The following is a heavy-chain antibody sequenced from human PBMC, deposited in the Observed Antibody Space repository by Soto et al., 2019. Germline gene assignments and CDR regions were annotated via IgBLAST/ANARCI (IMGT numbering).Heavy chain of an antibody. Sequence: QVQLVESGGGVVQPGRSLRLSCAASGFTFSSYGMHWVRQAPGKGLEWVAVISYDGSNKYYADSVKGRFTISRDNSKNTLYLQMNSLRAEDTAVYYCAKDPYDSSGYYYYLKADYYYGMDVWGQGTTVTVSS. CDR2: ISYDGSNK. CDR3: AKDPYDSSGYYYYLKADYYYGMDV. CDR1: GFTFSSYG. J-gene: IGHJ6*02. V-gene: IGHV3-30*18. D-gene: IGHD3-22*01.